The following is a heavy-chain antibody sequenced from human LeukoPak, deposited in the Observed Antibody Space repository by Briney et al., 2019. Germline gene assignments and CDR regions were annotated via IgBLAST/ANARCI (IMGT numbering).Heavy chain of an antibody. CDR2: IKSKTDGGTT. Sequence: PGGSLRPYRAASGFTFNNAWLSWVRQAPGKGLEWVGRIKSKTDGGTTDYAASVQGRFTISRDDSKNTLYLQMNSLKTVDTAVYYCTTYYGSTDFMDYWGQGTLVTVSS. V-gene: IGHV3-15*01. CDR3: TTYYGSTDFMDY. CDR1: GFTFNNAW. J-gene: IGHJ4*02. D-gene: IGHD3-10*01.